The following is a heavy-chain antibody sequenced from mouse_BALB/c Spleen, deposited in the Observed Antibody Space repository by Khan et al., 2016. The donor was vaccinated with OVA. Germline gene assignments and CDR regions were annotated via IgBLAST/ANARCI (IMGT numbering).Heavy chain of an antibody. J-gene: IGHJ3*01. V-gene: IGHV1-4*01. Sequence: QVQLKQSGAELARPGASVKMSCKASGYTFTSYTIHWIKQRPGQGLEWIGYINPSSGYTNYNQKFKDKATLTADKSSTTAYMQLSSLTSYDSAVYYWARDGAYYRNDGWFAYWGQGTLVTVSA. CDR2: INPSSGYT. CDR1: GYTFTSYT. D-gene: IGHD2-14*01. CDR3: ARDGAYYRNDGWFAY.